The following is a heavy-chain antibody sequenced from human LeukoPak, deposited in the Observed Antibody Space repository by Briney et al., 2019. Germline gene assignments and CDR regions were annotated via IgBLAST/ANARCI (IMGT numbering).Heavy chain of an antibody. D-gene: IGHD7-27*01. J-gene: IGHJ4*02. Sequence: ASVKVSCKASGYTFTGYYMHWVRQAPGQGLEWMGRINPNSGDANYAQKFQGRVTMTRDTSISTAYMELSDVRSDDTAVYYCARDQTGEVDYWGQGTLVTVSS. CDR3: ARDQTGEVDY. V-gene: IGHV1-2*02. CDR1: GYTFTGYY. CDR2: INPNSGDA.